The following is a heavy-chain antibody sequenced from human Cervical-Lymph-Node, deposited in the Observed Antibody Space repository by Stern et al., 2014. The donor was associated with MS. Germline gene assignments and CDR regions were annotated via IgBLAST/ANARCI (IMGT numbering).Heavy chain of an antibody. Sequence: EVHLVESGGGLVHPGGSLRLSCAGSGFTFNNYAMGWVRQAPGKGLEWVSSLSNSGGTTEYADFVKGRFIVSRDNFKNTVYLQMNSLSADDTAVYYCAKSPTYFFHPFDYWGQGTLVTVSS. D-gene: IGHD2/OR15-2a*01. CDR1: GFTFNNYA. V-gene: IGHV3-23*04. CDR2: LSNSGGTT. J-gene: IGHJ4*02. CDR3: AKSPTYFFHPFDY.